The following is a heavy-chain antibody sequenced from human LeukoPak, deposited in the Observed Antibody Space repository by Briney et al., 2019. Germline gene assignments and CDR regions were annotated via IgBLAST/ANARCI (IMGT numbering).Heavy chain of an antibody. CDR3: ARDTIAVLRYFDWLSSDY. Sequence: ASVKVSCKASGYTFTSYGISWVRQAPGQGLEWMGWISAYNGNTNYAQKLQGRVTMTTDTSTSTAYMELRSLRSDDTAVYYCARDTIAVLRYFDWLSSDYWGQGTLVTVSS. CDR2: ISAYNGNT. J-gene: IGHJ4*02. D-gene: IGHD3-9*01. CDR1: GYTFTSYG. V-gene: IGHV1-18*01.